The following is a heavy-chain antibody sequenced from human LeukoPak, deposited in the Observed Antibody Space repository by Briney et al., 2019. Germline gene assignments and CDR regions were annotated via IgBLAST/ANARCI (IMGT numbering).Heavy chain of an antibody. V-gene: IGHV1-69*05. CDR1: GGTFSSYA. CDR3: ARDQEGYYDSSGYLRYFDL. Sequence: SVKVSCKASGGTFSSYAISWVRQAPGQGLEWMGRIIRIFGTANYAQKFQGRVTITTDESTSTAYKELTSLRSEDTAVYYCARDQEGYYDSSGYLRYFDLWGRGTLVTVSS. J-gene: IGHJ2*01. CDR2: IIRIFGTA. D-gene: IGHD3-22*01.